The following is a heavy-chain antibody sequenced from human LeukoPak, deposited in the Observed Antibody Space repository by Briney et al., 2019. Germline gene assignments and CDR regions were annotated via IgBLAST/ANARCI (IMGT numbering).Heavy chain of an antibody. CDR1: GYTFTSYG. V-gene: IGHV1-18*01. CDR2: ISAYNGNT. CDR3: ARDLDLTGYYHWFDP. Sequence: WVSVKVSCKASGYTFTSYGISWVRQAPGQGLEWMGWISAYNGNTNYAQKLQGRVTMTTDTSTSTAYMELRSLRSDDTAVYYCARDLDLTGYYHWFDPWGQGTLVTVSS. J-gene: IGHJ5*02. D-gene: IGHD3-9*01.